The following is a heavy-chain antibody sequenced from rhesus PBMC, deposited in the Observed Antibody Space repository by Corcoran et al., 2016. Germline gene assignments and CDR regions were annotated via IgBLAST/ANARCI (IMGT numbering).Heavy chain of an antibody. CDR2: ISYTGKTI. V-gene: IGHV3-136*01. J-gene: IGHJ4*01. Sequence: EVQLVESGGGLVQPGGSLRLSCAASGFTFSSYDMSWVRQAPGKVLEWVSYISYTGKTIYYADSVKCLFTISRDNAKNSLSLQMSSLRAEDTAVYYCTRGGYSYSPSSHSDYWGQGVLVTVSS. CDR1: GFTFSSYD. CDR3: TRGGYSYSPSSHSDY. D-gene: IGHD5-12*01.